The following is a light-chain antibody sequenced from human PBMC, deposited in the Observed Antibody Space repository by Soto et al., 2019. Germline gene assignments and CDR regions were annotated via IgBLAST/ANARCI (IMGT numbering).Light chain of an antibody. CDR3: QQYNSYS. CDR2: AAS. V-gene: IGKV1-9*01. CDR1: QGISSY. Sequence: IQLTQSPSYLPASVGDRVTITCRASQGISSYLAWYQQKPGEAPKLLIYAASTLQSGVPSRFSGSGSGTDFTLSISSLQPEDFATYYCQQYNSYSFGQGTKVDIK. J-gene: IGKJ1*01.